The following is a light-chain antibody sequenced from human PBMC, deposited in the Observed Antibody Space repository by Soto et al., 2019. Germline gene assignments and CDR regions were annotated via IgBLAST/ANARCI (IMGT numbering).Light chain of an antibody. Sequence: SYELTQPPSVSVAPGQTARITCGGANIGSKSVHWYQQRPGQAPVLVVYDDTDRPSGIPARFSGSNSGNTATLTISRVGAGDEADYYCQVWDPSSDHVVFGGGTKVTVL. J-gene: IGLJ3*02. CDR2: DDT. CDR1: NIGSKS. CDR3: QVWDPSSDHVV. V-gene: IGLV3-21*02.